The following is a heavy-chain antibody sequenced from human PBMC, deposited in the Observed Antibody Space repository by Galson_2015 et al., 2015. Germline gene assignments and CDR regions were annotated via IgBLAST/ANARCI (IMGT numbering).Heavy chain of an antibody. CDR3: ARCGSEEGKNVDYYGMDV. CDR2: ISAYNGNT. V-gene: IGHV1-18*01. J-gene: IGHJ6*02. Sequence: SCKASGYTFTSYGISWVRQAPGQGLEWMGWISAYNGNTNYAQKLQGRVTMTTDTSTSTAYMELRSLRSDDTAMYYCARCGSEEGKNVDYYGMDVWGQGTTVTVSS. CDR1: GYTFTSYG. D-gene: IGHD1-1*01.